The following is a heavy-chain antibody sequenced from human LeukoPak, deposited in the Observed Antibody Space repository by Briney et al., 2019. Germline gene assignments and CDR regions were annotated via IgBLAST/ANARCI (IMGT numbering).Heavy chain of an antibody. CDR2: MDWDDDK. J-gene: IGHJ4*02. D-gene: IGHD3-22*01. Sequence: SGPALVKPTQTLTLTCTFSGFSLSTNGMCVSWIRQPPGKALEWVARMDWDDDKYFRTSLETRLTISKDTSKNQVVLTMTNMDPVDAATYYCARGRGYFYDSSGYYTFDYWGQGTLVTVSS. CDR1: GFSLSTNGMC. V-gene: IGHV2-70*11. CDR3: ARGRGYFYDSSGYYTFDY.